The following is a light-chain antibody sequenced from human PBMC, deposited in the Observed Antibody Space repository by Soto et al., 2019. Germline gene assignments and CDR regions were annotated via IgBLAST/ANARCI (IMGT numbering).Light chain of an antibody. CDR1: SPNIGAGYD. CDR3: QSYDSSLTV. CDR2: ANT. V-gene: IGLV1-40*01. J-gene: IGLJ1*01. Sequence: QSVLTQPPSVSGAQGQRVTISCTGSSPNIGAGYDVHWYQQFPGRAPKLLIYANTNRPSGVPDRFSGSKSVTSASLAIAGLLAEDEADYYCQSYDSSLTVFGTGTKLTVL.